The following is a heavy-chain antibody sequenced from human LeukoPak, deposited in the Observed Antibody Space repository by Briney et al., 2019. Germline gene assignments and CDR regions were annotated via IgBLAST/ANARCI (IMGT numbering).Heavy chain of an antibody. D-gene: IGHD5-18*01. V-gene: IGHV1-69*04. CDR3: ARDHPSWIQLSDYYYYGMDV. J-gene: IGHJ6*02. CDR2: IIPILGIA. Sequence: SVKISCKASGGTFSSYAISWVRQAPGQGLVGMGRIIPILGIANYAQKFQGRVTITADKSTSTAYMELSSLRSEDTAVYYCARDHPSWIQLSDYYYYGMDVWGQGTTVTVSS. CDR1: GGTFSSYA.